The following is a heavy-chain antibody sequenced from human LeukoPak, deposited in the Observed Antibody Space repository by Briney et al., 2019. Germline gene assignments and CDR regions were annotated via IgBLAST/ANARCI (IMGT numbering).Heavy chain of an antibody. D-gene: IGHD3-22*01. Sequence: GGSLRRSCAASGFTFSSYAMSWVRQAPGKGLEWVSGISGSGGSTYYADSVKGRFTISRDNSKNTLYLQMNSLRAEDTAVYYCAKDLGDSSGFHYGPLDYWGQGTLVTVSS. CDR3: AKDLGDSSGFHYGPLDY. V-gene: IGHV3-23*01. CDR1: GFTFSSYA. CDR2: ISGSGGST. J-gene: IGHJ4*02.